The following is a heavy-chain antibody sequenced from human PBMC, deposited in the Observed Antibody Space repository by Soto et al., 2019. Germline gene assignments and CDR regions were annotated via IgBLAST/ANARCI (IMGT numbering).Heavy chain of an antibody. Sequence: EVQLLESGGGLVQPGGSLRLSCAASGFTFSNYAVTWARKAPGRGLEWASTISGSGGSTYYADSVKGRFTISRDNSKNTLYLQMNSLRAEDTAVYYCAKDQGSSWYEIDYWGQGTLVTVSS. V-gene: IGHV3-23*01. J-gene: IGHJ4*02. CDR1: GFTFSNYA. CDR3: AKDQGSSWYEIDY. D-gene: IGHD6-13*01. CDR2: ISGSGGST.